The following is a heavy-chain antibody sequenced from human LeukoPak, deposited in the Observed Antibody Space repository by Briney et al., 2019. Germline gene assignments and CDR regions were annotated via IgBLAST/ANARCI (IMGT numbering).Heavy chain of an antibody. CDR3: ARDHDGGYSYGYPGDY. CDR1: GFTFSSYA. J-gene: IGHJ4*02. Sequence: GGSLRLSCAASGFTFSSYAMSWVRQAPGKGLEWVSAISGSGGSTYYADSVKGRFTISRDNSKNTLYLQMNSLRAEDTAVYYCARDHDGGYSYGYPGDYWGQGTLVTVSS. D-gene: IGHD5-18*01. CDR2: ISGSGGST. V-gene: IGHV3-23*01.